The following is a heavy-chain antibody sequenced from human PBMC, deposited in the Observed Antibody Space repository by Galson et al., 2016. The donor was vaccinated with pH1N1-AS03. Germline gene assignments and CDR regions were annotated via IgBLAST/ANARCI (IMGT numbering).Heavy chain of an antibody. V-gene: IGHV2-5*01. CDR2: IYWNDDI. CDR1: GFSLSTSGVG. J-gene: IGHJ5*02. Sequence: PALVKPTQTLTLTCTFSGFSLSTSGVGVGWIRQAPGKALEWLAIIYWNDDIRYSPSLRNRLTITKDTSKSQVVLTMTNMDPVDTATYFCARAYYGDFADWFGPWGQGTLVTVSS. CDR3: ARAYYGDFADWFGP. D-gene: IGHD4-17*01.